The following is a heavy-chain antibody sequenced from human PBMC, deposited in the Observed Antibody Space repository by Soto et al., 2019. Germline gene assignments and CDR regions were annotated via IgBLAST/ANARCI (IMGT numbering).Heavy chain of an antibody. CDR1: GGSISSSSYY. CDR3: ARDHSSYCSSTSCYAGLDY. J-gene: IGHJ4*02. D-gene: IGHD2-2*01. V-gene: IGHV4-39*07. CDR2: IYYSGST. Sequence: PSETLSLTCTVSGGSISSSSYYWGWIRQPPGKGLEWIGNIYYSGSTYYNPSLKSRVTISVDTSKNQFSLKLSSVTAADTAVYYCARDHSSYCSSTSCYAGLDYWGQGTLVTVSS.